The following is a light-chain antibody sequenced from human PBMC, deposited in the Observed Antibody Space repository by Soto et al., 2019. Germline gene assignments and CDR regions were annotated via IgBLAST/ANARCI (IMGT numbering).Light chain of an antibody. J-gene: IGKJ2*01. CDR3: QQYGSSPYT. V-gene: IGKV3-20*01. Sequence: EIVLTQSPGTLSLSPGERATLSCRASKSIYINYLAWYQHKPGQAPRLLISGASTRATGIPDRFSGSGSGTDFTLTISRLDPEDFAVYFCQQYGSSPYTFGQGTNGEIK. CDR1: KSIYINY. CDR2: GAS.